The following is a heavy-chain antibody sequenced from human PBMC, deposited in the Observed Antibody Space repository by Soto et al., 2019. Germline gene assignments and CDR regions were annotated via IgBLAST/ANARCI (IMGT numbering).Heavy chain of an antibody. CDR3: ERDKHNNYDPIEC. V-gene: IGHV3-30*13. CDR2: ISYNGNKK. Sequence: QVQLVEAGGGVVQPGRSLRLSCAASGFTFTNYGMHWVRQAPGKGLEWVAVISYNGNKKYYADSVKGRFTISRDNSRDRQQLQRNSLRDGDTAVEYCERDKHNNYDPIECWGQGALVTVPS. J-gene: IGHJ4*02. D-gene: IGHD3-3*01. CDR1: GFTFTNYG.